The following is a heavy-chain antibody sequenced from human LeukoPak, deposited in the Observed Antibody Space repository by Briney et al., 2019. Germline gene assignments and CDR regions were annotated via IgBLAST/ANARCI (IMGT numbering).Heavy chain of an antibody. CDR1: GGSISSYY. CDR2: IYTSGST. Sequence: SETLSLTCTVSGGSISSYYWSWIRQPAGKGLEWIGRIYTSGSTNYNPSLKSRVTMSVDTSKNQFSLKLSSVTAADTAVYYCARDRREAPERPNWFDPWGQGTLVTVSS. CDR3: ARDRREAPERPNWFDP. J-gene: IGHJ5*02. D-gene: IGHD1-1*01. V-gene: IGHV4-4*07.